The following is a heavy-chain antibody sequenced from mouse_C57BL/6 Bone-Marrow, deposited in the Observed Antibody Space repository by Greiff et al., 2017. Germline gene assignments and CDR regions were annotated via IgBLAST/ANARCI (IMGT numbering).Heavy chain of an antibody. D-gene: IGHD1-1*01. CDR3: ARRKSSSYGYFDV. J-gene: IGHJ1*03. CDR2: IWTGGGT. Sequence: QVQLKESGPGLVAPSQSLSITCTVSGFSLTSYAISWVRQPPGKGLEWLGGIWTGGGTNYNSALKSRLSISKDNSTSQVFLKMNSLQTDDTARYYCARRKSSSYGYFDVWGTGTTVTVSS. CDR1: GFSLTSYA. V-gene: IGHV2-9-1*01.